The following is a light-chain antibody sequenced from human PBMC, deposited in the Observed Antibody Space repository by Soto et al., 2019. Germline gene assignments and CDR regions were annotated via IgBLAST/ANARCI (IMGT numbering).Light chain of an antibody. CDR2: G. V-gene: IGLV1-40*01. CDR1: SSNIGAGYP. CDR3: QSYDSSLSRRWV. J-gene: IGLJ3*02. Sequence: QSVLTQPPSVSGSPGQSATISCTWMSSNIGAGYPVHWYQQLPGTAPKLLVAGNRPSGVPDRFSVSKSGASASLAITGLQAEDEADYYCQSYDSSLSRRWVFGGGTKVTVL.